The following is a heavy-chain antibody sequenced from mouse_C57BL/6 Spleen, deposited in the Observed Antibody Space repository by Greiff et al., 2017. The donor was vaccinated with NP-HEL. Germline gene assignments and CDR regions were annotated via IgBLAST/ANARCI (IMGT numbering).Heavy chain of an antibody. CDR2: IDPENGDT. CDR1: GFNIKDDY. V-gene: IGHV14-4*01. CDR3: TTLGPYSNYDFFYAMDY. Sequence: VQLQQSGAELVRPGASVKLSCTASGFNIKDDYMHWVKQRPEQGLEWIGWIDPENGDTEYASKFQGKATITADTSSNTAYLQLSSLTSEDTAVYYCTTLGPYSNYDFFYAMDYWGQGTSVTVSS. D-gene: IGHD2-5*01. J-gene: IGHJ4*01.